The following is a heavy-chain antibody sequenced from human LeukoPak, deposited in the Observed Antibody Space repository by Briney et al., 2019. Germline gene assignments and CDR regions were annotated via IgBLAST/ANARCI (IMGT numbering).Heavy chain of an antibody. V-gene: IGHV3-21*01. CDR3: ARGGAARPDY. CDR2: ISRDSSYI. Sequence: GGSLRLSCAASGFTFSSYSMNWVRQAPGKGLEWVSSISRDSSYIYYADSVKGRFTISRDSAKNSLYLQMNSLRAEDTAVYYCARGGAARPDYWGQGTLVTVSS. CDR1: GFTFSSYS. J-gene: IGHJ4*02. D-gene: IGHD6-6*01.